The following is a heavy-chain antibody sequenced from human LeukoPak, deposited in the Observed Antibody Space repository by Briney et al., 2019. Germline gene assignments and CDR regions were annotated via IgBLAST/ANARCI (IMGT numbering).Heavy chain of an antibody. CDR1: GFTFDDHG. D-gene: IGHD2-2*01. CDR2: IYWNGGST. J-gene: IGHJ4*02. V-gene: IGHV3-20*04. CDR3: ARDWYHAIDY. Sequence: PGGSLRLSCAASGFTFDDHGMSWVRQAPGKGLEWVSGIYWNGGSTGYADSVKGRFTISRDNAKNTLYLQMNSLRVDDTAIYYCARDWYHAIDYWGQGTLVTVSS.